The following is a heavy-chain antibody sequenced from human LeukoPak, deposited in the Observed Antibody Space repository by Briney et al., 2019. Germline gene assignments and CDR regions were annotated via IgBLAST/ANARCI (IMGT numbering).Heavy chain of an antibody. J-gene: IGHJ4*02. CDR2: IRSKANSYAT. CDR1: GFTFSGSA. Sequence: PGGSLRLSCAASGFTFSGSAIHWDRQASGKGLEWVGRIRSKANSYATSSAASVKGRFTISRDDSKNTAYLQMNSLKTEDTAVYYCTRDYSVLFDYWGQGTLVTVSS. V-gene: IGHV3-73*01. D-gene: IGHD4-11*01. CDR3: TRDYSVLFDY.